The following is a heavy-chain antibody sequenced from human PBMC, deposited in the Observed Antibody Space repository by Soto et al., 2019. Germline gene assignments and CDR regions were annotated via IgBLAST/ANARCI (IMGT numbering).Heavy chain of an antibody. CDR3: ARLKWELPPWFDY. J-gene: IGHJ4*02. Sequence: SETLSLTCTVSGGSISSSSYYWGWIRQPPGKGLEWIGSIYYSGSTYYNPSLKSRVTISVDTSKNQFSLKLSSVTAADTAVYYCARLKWELPPWFDYWGQGTLVTVSS. CDR2: IYYSGST. D-gene: IGHD1-26*01. V-gene: IGHV4-39*01. CDR1: GGSISSSSYY.